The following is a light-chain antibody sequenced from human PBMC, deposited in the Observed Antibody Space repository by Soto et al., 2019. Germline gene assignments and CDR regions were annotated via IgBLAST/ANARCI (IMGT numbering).Light chain of an antibody. CDR2: EVS. J-gene: IGLJ3*02. Sequence: QSALTQPASVSGSPGQSITISCTGTSSDVGAYNYVSWYQHHPGRAPKLIIYEVSNRPSGVSGRFSASKSGNTASLTISGLQAEDEADYYCSSYTKNITVVFGGGTKVTVL. CDR3: SSYTKNITVV. V-gene: IGLV2-14*01. CDR1: SSDVGAYNY.